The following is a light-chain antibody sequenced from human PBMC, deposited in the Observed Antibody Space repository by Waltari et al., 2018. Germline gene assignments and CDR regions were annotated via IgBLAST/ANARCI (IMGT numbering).Light chain of an antibody. CDR3: QTWGTGIRV. CDR2: LNSDGTH. V-gene: IGLV4-69*01. CDR1: SGHSNHA. J-gene: IGLJ3*02. Sequence: QLVLTQSPSASASLGASVKLTCTLSSGHSNHAIPWHPQPPEKCPRSLMKLNSDGTHNKGDGIPDRFSGSSSGAERYLTISSLQSEDEADYYCQTWGTGIRVFGGGTKLTVL.